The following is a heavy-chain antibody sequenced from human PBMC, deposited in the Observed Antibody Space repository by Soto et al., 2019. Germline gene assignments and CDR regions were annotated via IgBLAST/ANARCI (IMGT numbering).Heavy chain of an antibody. J-gene: IGHJ4*02. CDR1: GFTLSSHA. Sequence: GGSLRLSCAVSGFTLSSHAMHWVRQAPGKGLEWVALILSDGSNKYYADTVKGRFTTSRDNSKNTMYLQMNSLSVEDTVVYYCARDDEGGSDCDLGYWGQGALVTVSS. CDR2: ILSDGSNK. V-gene: IGHV3-30-3*01. D-gene: IGHD1-26*01. CDR3: ARDDEGGSDCDLGY.